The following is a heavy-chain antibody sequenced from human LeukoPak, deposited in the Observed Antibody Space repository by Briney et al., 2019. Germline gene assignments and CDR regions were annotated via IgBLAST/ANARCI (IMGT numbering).Heavy chain of an antibody. D-gene: IGHD3-10*01. CDR1: GFTFSTSG. Sequence: GGSLRLSCAASGFTFSTSGMTWVRQAPGKGLQWVAYISSRSESKYYAASVKGRFTISRDNARNSLYLQMNSLRDDDTALYYCARVWQLGVWGQGTAVTVSS. CDR3: ARVWQLGV. V-gene: IGHV3-48*02. CDR2: ISSRSESK. J-gene: IGHJ6*02.